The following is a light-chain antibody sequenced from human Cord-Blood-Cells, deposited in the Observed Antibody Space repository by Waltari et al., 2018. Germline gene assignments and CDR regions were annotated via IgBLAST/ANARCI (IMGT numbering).Light chain of an antibody. V-gene: IGLV2-14*01. J-gene: IGLJ2*01. CDR3: SSYTSSSTLVV. Sequence: QSALTQPASVSGSPGPSVTISCTGTSRDVGGYNYVSWYQQHPGKAPKRMIYDVSKRPSGVSNRFSGSKSGNTASRTISGLQAEDEADYYCSSYTSSSTLVVFGGGTKLTVL. CDR2: DVS. CDR1: SRDVGGYNY.